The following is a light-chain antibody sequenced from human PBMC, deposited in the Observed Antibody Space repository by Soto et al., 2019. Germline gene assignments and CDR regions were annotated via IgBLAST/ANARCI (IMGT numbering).Light chain of an antibody. V-gene: IGKV3-15*01. CDR3: QQYQNWLWT. J-gene: IGKJ1*01. CDR1: LSISSN. CDR2: GAS. Sequence: IAMTQSPATVSVSPGERATLSCRASLSISSNLAWYQQKPGQAPRLLIYGASTRATGIPDRLSGSGSGTEFTLTISSLQSEDSAVYCCQQYQNWLWTFGQGTKVEIK.